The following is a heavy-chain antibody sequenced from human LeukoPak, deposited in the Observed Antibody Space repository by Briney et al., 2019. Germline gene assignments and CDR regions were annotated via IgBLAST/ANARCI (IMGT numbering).Heavy chain of an antibody. CDR1: GYSISSGYY. V-gene: IGHV4-38-2*02. J-gene: IGHJ4*02. CDR2: IYHSGST. D-gene: IGHD2-15*01. CDR3: ARGDLVVVAATHNAPFDY. Sequence: SETLSLTCTVSGYSISSGYYWGWIRQPPGKGLEWIGSIYHSGSTYYNPSLKSRVTISVDTSKNQFSLKLSSVTAADTAVYYCARGDLVVVAATHNAPFDYWGQGTLVTVSS.